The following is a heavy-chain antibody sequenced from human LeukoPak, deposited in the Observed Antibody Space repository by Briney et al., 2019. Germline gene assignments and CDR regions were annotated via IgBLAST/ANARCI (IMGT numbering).Heavy chain of an antibody. J-gene: IGHJ3*02. CDR3: ARQPYYYDSSGYGIAAFDI. D-gene: IGHD3-22*01. Sequence: GEALKISFKGSGYRFISNWIGWVRQTPGKGLEWMGIIYPGDSGDRYRPSFEGQVTISADTSISTVYLQWSSLKASDTAMYYCARQPYYYDSSGYGIAAFDIWGQGTKVTVSS. CDR1: GYRFISNW. V-gene: IGHV5-51*01. CDR2: IYPGDSGD.